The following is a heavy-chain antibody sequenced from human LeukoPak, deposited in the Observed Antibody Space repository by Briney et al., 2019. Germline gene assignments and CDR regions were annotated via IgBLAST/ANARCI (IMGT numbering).Heavy chain of an antibody. J-gene: IGHJ4*02. CDR2: IDPSGGST. CDR1: GYTFTRHY. V-gene: IGHV1-46*01. Sequence: ASVKVSCKASGYTFTRHYMYWVRQAPGQGLEWMGIIDPSGGSTSYAQKFQGRVTMTRDTTTSTVYMELSGLKSADTAVYYCARGHSNTYGQNSDYWGRGNLVTVSS. D-gene: IGHD4-17*01. CDR3: ARGHSNTYGQNSDY.